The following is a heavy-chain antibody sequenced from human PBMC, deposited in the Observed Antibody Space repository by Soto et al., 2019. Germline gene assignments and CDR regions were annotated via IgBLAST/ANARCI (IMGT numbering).Heavy chain of an antibody. J-gene: IGHJ6*02. D-gene: IGHD3-10*02. CDR2: ISGSGGST. V-gene: IGHV3-23*01. CDR3: AKYVVGGGNYGLDV. CDR1: GFSFSSYG. Sequence: EVELLESGGGLVQPGGSLRLSCAVSGFSFSSYGMSWVRQAPEKGLGWVSAISGSGGSTYYADSVKGRFTISRDNSKKTLYLQMNSLRAEDAAVYYCAKYVVGGGNYGLDVWGQGTTVTVSS.